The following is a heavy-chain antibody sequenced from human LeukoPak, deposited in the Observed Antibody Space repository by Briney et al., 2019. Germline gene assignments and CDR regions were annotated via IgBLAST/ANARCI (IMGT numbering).Heavy chain of an antibody. Sequence: PSETLSHTCAVSGYSISSGYYWGWIRQPPGKGLEWIGNIYQSGSTFHNPSLKSRATISLDTSKNQFSLKLRSVTAADTAVYYCAREVGYCSRTSCLDWFDPWGQGTLVTVSS. J-gene: IGHJ5*02. V-gene: IGHV4-38-2*01. D-gene: IGHD2-2*01. CDR2: IYQSGST. CDR3: AREVGYCSRTSCLDWFDP. CDR1: GYSISSGYY.